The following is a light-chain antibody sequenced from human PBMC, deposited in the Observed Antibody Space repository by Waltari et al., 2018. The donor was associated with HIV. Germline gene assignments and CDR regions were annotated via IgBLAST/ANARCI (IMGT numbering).Light chain of an antibody. J-gene: IGLJ2*01. CDR2: EVD. V-gene: IGLV2-23*02. CDR1: TTDVSSSNL. CDR3: CSYASSGTFVV. Sequence: QSALTQPASVSGSPGQSITISCTGITTDVSSSNLVSWYQHHPGKAPKLMIFEVDTRPSGVSNRFSGSKSGNTASLTISWLQAEDEADYYCCSYASSGTFVVFGGGTNLTVL.